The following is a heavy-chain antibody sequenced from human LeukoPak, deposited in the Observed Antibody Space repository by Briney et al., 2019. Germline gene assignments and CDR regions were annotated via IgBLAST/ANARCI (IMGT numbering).Heavy chain of an antibody. J-gene: IGHJ6*03. V-gene: IGHV4-39*07. CDR3: ARSRGGNGYYYYYYMDV. CDR1: GGSISSSSYY. CDR2: IYYSGST. D-gene: IGHD2-15*01. Sequence: PSETLSLTCTVSGGSISSSSYYWGWIRQPPGKGLEWIGSIYYSGSTYYNPSLKSRVTISVDTSKNQFSLKLSSVTAAGTAVYYCARSRGGNGYYYYYYMDVWGKGTTVTISS.